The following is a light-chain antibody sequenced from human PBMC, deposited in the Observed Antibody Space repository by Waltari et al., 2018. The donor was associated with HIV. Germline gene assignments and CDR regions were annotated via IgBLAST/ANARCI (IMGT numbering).Light chain of an antibody. CDR1: QGIRNA. Sequence: AIQMTQSPSSLSASVGDRVTITCRASQGIRNALGWFQQKPGKAPKLLISAASSLQSGVPSRISGSASGTDFTLTISSLQPEDFATYYCLQYNTYPWTFGQGTRVEIK. V-gene: IGKV1-6*01. CDR3: LQYNTYPWT. CDR2: AAS. J-gene: IGKJ1*01.